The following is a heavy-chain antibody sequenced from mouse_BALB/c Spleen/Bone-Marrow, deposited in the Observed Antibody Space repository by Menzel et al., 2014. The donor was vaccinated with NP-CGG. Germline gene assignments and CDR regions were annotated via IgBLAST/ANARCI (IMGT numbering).Heavy chain of an antibody. CDR3: ARSPYDYAAMDY. J-gene: IGHJ4*01. D-gene: IGHD2-4*01. Sequence: EVQLVESGGGLVRPGGSRKLSCAASGFTFSSFGMHWVRQAPEKGLEWVAYISSGSSTIYYADTVKGRFTISRDNPKNTLFLQMTSLRSEDTAMYYCARSPYDYAAMDYWGQGTSVTVSS. CDR1: GFTFSSFG. CDR2: ISSGSSTI. V-gene: IGHV5-17*02.